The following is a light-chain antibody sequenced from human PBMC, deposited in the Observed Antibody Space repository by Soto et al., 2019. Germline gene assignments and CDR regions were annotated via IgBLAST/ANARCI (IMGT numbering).Light chain of an antibody. Sequence: EIVLTQSPGTLSLSPGERATLSCRASQSVSSSYLAWYQQKIGQAPRLLIYGASSRATGTPARFSGSGSGTDFTLTISRLEPEDVAVYYCQQYGSSPALTFGGGTKVEIK. CDR3: QQYGSSPALT. V-gene: IGKV3-20*01. CDR2: GAS. J-gene: IGKJ4*01. CDR1: QSVSSSY.